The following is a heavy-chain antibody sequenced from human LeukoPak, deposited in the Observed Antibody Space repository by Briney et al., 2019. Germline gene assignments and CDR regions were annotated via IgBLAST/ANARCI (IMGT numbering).Heavy chain of an antibody. D-gene: IGHD5-24*01. CDR2: IKQDGRET. CDR3: ARGLRWHDY. Sequence: GGSLRLSCAASGFTFSSYWMNWVRQTPGKGLEWVANIKQDGRETNYVDSVKGRFTISRDNAKNSLYLQMNSLRAEDTAVYYCARGLRWHDYWGQGTLVIVSS. CDR1: GFTFSSYW. J-gene: IGHJ4*02. V-gene: IGHV3-7*01.